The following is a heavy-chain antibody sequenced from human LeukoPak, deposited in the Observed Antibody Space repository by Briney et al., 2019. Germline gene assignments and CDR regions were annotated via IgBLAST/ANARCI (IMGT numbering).Heavy chain of an antibody. D-gene: IGHD6-13*01. CDR3: ARYSSTWPYWYFDL. J-gene: IGHJ2*01. V-gene: IGHV4-34*01. CDR1: GGSFSGYY. CDR2: INHSGST. Sequence: SETLSLTCAVYGGSFSGYYWSWIRQPPGKGLEWIGEINHSGSTKYNPSLKGRVTISVDRSKNQFSLELTSVTAADTAVYYCARYSSTWPYWYFDLWGRGTLVTVSS.